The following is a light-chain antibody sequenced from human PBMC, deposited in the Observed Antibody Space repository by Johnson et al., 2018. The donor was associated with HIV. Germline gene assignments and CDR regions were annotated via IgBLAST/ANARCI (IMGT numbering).Light chain of an antibody. CDR3: GTWDNSRNAV. J-gene: IGLJ1*01. Sequence: QSVLTQPPSVSAAPGQKVTISCSGSSSNIGNNYVSWYQQLPGTAPKLLIYENNKRPSGIPDRFSGSKYGPSATLGITGLQTGDEADYYCGTWDNSRNAVFGTGTKVTVL. V-gene: IGLV1-51*02. CDR1: SSNIGNNY. CDR2: ENN.